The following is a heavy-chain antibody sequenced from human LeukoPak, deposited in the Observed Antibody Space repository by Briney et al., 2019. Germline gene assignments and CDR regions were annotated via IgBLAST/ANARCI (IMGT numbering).Heavy chain of an antibody. Sequence: SETLSLTCTVSGGSISSYYWSWIRQPAGKGLEWIGRIYTSGSTNYNPSRKSRVTMSVDTSKNQFSLKLSSVTAADTAVYYCARGFSLLRYFDLWGQGTLVTVSS. J-gene: IGHJ4*02. V-gene: IGHV4-4*07. CDR2: IYTSGST. CDR1: GGSISSYY. CDR3: ARGFSLLRYFDL. D-gene: IGHD3-9*01.